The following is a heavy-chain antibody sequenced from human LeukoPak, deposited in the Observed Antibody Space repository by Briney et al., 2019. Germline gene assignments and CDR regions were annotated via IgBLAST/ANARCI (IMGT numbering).Heavy chain of an antibody. CDR2: IVGSSST. Sequence: GGSLRLSCAASGFTFSNFAMTWVRQAPGKGLEWASSIVGSSSTYYADSLKGRFTISRDNAKNSLYLQMNSLRAEDTAVYYCAGIGAGSSRDYWGQGTLVTVSS. J-gene: IGHJ4*02. V-gene: IGHV3-21*01. D-gene: IGHD6-13*01. CDR1: GFTFSNFA. CDR3: AGIGAGSSRDY.